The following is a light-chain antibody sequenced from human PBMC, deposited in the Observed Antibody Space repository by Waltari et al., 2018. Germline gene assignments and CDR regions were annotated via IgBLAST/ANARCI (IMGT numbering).Light chain of an antibody. CDR3: QQSYNTPGT. CDR1: QSISNY. CDR2: AAS. Sequence: DIQMTQSPSSLSASVGDRVTITCRASQSISNYLNWYQQKPGKAPKLLIYAASSLQSGVPSRFSGSGSGTDFTLTINILQPEDFATYYCQQSYNTPGTFGQGTKLEIK. J-gene: IGKJ2*02. V-gene: IGKV1-39*01.